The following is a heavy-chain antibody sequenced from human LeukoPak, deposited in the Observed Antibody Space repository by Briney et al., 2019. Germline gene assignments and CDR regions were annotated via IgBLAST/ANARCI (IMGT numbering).Heavy chain of an antibody. D-gene: IGHD3-9*01. V-gene: IGHV1-18*01. J-gene: IGHJ5*02. CDR1: GHTFTSYG. CDR3: ARGGVRYNNWFDP. CDR2: ISAYNGNT. Sequence: ASVKVSCKASGHTFTSYGISWVRQAPGQAREWMGWISAYNGNTNHAQKLQGRVTMTTDTSTSTAYMELRSLRSDDTAVYYCARGGVRYNNWFDPWGQGTLVTVSS.